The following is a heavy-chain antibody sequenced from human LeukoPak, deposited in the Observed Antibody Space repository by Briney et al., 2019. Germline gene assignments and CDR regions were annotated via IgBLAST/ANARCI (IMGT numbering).Heavy chain of an antibody. CDR3: ARDPVVPADIDVWGYYYYGMDV. D-gene: IGHD2-2*01. CDR2: IYTSGST. CDR1: GGSISSYY. J-gene: IGHJ6*02. Sequence: SETLSLTCTVSGGSISSYYWSWIRQPAGKGLEWIGRIYTSGSTNYNPSLKSRVTMSVDTSKNQFSLKLSSVTAADTAVYYCARDPVVPADIDVWGYYYYGMDVWGQGTTVTVSS. V-gene: IGHV4-4*07.